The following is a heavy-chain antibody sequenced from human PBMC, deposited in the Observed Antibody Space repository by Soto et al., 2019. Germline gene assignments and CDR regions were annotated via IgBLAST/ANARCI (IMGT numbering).Heavy chain of an antibody. D-gene: IGHD3-10*01. CDR2: INHSGST. Sequence: SETLSLTCAVYGGSFSGYYWSWIRQPPGKGLEWIGEINHSGSTNYNPSLKSRVTISVDTSKNQFSLKLSSVTAADTAVYYCARALGSGSYPLDLAFDIWGQGTMVTVSS. CDR3: ARALGSGSYPLDLAFDI. J-gene: IGHJ3*02. CDR1: GGSFSGYY. V-gene: IGHV4-34*01.